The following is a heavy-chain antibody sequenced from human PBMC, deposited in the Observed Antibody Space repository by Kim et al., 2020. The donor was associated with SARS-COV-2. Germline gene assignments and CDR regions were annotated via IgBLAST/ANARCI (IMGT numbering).Heavy chain of an antibody. V-gene: IGHV4-34*01. Sequence: SETLSLTCAVYGGSFSGYYWSWIRQPPGKGLEWIGEINHSGSTNYNPSLKSRVTISVDTSKNQFSLKLSSVTAADTAVYYCARGGYGSITMVRGVINAFDYWGQGTLVTVSS. CDR3: ARGGYGSITMVRGVINAFDY. J-gene: IGHJ4*02. CDR2: INHSGST. CDR1: GGSFSGYY. D-gene: IGHD3-10*01.